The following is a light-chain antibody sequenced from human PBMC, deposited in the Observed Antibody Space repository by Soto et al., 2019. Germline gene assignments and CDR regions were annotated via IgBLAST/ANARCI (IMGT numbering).Light chain of an antibody. CDR2: GAS. V-gene: IGKV3-20*01. CDR3: QQYGSSLRT. J-gene: IGKJ1*01. Sequence: EIVLTQSPGTLSLSPGERATLSCRASQSVSSSYLAWYQQKPGQAPRLLIYGASSRATGIPDRFSGSGSGTDFNLTISRLEPEAFAVYYCQQYGSSLRTFGQGPKVEIK. CDR1: QSVSSSY.